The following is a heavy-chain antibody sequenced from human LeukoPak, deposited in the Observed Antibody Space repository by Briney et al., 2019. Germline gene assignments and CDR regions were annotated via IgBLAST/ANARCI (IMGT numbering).Heavy chain of an antibody. Sequence: GGSLRLSCAASGFTFSSSAMSWVRQVPGKGLEWVSGISASGGSTYYADSVRGRFTISRDSSTSTLFLQMDSLRVEDTAMYYCARPTDGDSTRYGMDVWGQGTTVIVSS. D-gene: IGHD2-21*02. CDR3: ARPTDGDSTRYGMDV. CDR2: ISASGGST. CDR1: GFTFSSSA. V-gene: IGHV3-23*01. J-gene: IGHJ6*02.